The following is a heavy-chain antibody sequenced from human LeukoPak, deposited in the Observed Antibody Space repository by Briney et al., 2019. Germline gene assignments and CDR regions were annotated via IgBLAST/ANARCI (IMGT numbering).Heavy chain of an antibody. J-gene: IGHJ4*02. CDR2: VKQDGSGE. CDR3: AKDREAYYDFWSGYYSFDY. Sequence: GGSLRLSCAASGFNLTDYWMSWVRQAPGKGLEWVANVKQDGSGEYYVDSVKGRFTISRDNAKNSVYLQMNSLRAEDTAVYYCAKDREAYYDFWSGYYSFDYWGQGTLVTVSS. CDR1: GFNLTDYW. V-gene: IGHV3-7*03. D-gene: IGHD3-3*01.